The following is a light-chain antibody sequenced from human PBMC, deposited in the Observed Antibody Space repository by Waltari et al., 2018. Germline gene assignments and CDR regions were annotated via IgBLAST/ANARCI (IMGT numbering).Light chain of an antibody. CDR1: NNDIGSYNL. Sequence: QSALTQPASVSGSPGQSITISCTGTNNDIGSYNLVSWYQQHPGKAPKVIIFEVNKRAPGVSNRFSGSKSGNTASLTVSGLHPEDEADYYCCSYAGTPRVVFGGGTKLTVL. J-gene: IGLJ2*01. V-gene: IGLV2-23*02. CDR3: CSYAGTPRVV. CDR2: EVN.